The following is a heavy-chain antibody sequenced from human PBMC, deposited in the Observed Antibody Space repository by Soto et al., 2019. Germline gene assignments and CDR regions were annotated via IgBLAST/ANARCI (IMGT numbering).Heavy chain of an antibody. V-gene: IGHV4-30-4*01. CDR3: ASNSYGYIFYDC. J-gene: IGHJ4*02. D-gene: IGHD5-18*01. Sequence: QVQLQESGPGLVKPSQTLSLTCTVSGGSISSGDYYWSWIRQPPGKGLEWIGYIYYSGSTYYNPSLXSXXTISVDTSKNQSSLKLSSVTAADTAVYYCASNSYGYIFYDCWGQGTLVTVSS. CDR1: GGSISSGDYY. CDR2: IYYSGST.